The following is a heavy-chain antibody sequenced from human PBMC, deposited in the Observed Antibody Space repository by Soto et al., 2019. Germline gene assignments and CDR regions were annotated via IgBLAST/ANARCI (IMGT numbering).Heavy chain of an antibody. D-gene: IGHD1-26*01. CDR2: TSCTGNT. V-gene: IGHV4-59*02. CDR3: ARDMHAGFTHYFDP. Sequence: PSETLSLTCFVCGGSVNSHHWGGIRQFPGQGLQWIAYTSCTGNTNYNPSLQSRVTISFDTSKNQLSLKLTSMTAADTSVYYCARDMHAGFTHYFDPCGQGTLVTVSS. CDR1: GGSVNSHH. J-gene: IGHJ5*02.